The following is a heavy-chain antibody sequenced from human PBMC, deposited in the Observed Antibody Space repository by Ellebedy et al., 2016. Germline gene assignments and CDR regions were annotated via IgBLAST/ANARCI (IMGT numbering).Heavy chain of an antibody. CDR1: GFSVTNNY. Sequence: GESLEISCEVFGFSVTNNYINWVRQPPGKGLEWVSFVYPGGATNYVDSVKGRFTISRDNSKNTVYLQMDSLGAADTAIYYCARDKRRFLDYWGQGILVTVSS. D-gene: IGHD3-3*01. V-gene: IGHV3-53*01. J-gene: IGHJ4*02. CDR3: ARDKRRFLDY. CDR2: VYPGGAT.